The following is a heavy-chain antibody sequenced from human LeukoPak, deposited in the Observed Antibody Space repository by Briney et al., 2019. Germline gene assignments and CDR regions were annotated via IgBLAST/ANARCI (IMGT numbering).Heavy chain of an antibody. D-gene: IGHD1-26*01. V-gene: IGHV3-15*05. CDR2: IKSNTDGGTT. CDR3: TTSSS. J-gene: IGHJ4*02. Sequence: TGRSLRLSCAASGFTFDDYAMHWVRQAPGKGLEWVGRIKSNTDGGTTDYAAPVKGRFTISRDDSRNTLYLQMNSLKIEDTAVYYCTTSSSWGQGTLVTVSS. CDR1: GFTFDDYA.